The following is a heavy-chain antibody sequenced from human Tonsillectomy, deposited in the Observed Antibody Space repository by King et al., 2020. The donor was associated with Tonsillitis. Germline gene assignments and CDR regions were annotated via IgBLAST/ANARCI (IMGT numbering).Heavy chain of an antibody. J-gene: IGHJ5*02. CDR2: IHYSGSP. V-gene: IGHV4-39*06. CDR3: ARAEGVVVAVIMYDP. CDR1: GGSISDISYY. Sequence: QLQESGPGLVKPSETLSLTCTVSGGSISDISYYCGWLRQPPGKGLEWIGNIHYSGSPYYNPSLKSRGIISLDTPKNQLPLKVNSVTAADTAVYYCARAEGVVVAVIMYDPWGQGTLVTVSS. D-gene: IGHD2-15*01.